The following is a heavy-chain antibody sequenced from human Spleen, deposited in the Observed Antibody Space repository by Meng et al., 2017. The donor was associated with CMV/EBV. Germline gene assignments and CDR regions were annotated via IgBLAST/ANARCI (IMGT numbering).Heavy chain of an antibody. Sequence: SETLSLTCTVSGGSISSYYWSWIRQPPGKGLEWIGEIHHSGGTKYNPSLKSRVTISVDTSKNQFSLGLSSVTAADTAVYYCSRGPPTEIWSVYHWFDPWGQGTLVTVSS. J-gene: IGHJ5*02. CDR3: SRGPPTEIWSVYHWFDP. D-gene: IGHD3-3*01. V-gene: IGHV4-34*01. CDR1: GGSISSYY. CDR2: IHHSGGT.